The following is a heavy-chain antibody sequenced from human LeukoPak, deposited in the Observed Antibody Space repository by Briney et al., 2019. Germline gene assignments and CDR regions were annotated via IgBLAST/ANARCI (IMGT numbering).Heavy chain of an antibody. CDR2: TSGSGATT. Sequence: GGSLRLSCAASGFTFSSYAMSWVRQAPGKGLEWVLATSGSGATTYYADSVKGRFTISRDNSKNLLYLQMNSLRAEDTAVYYCATKGDSTWYFDYRGQGTLVTVSS. V-gene: IGHV3-23*01. J-gene: IGHJ4*02. CDR3: ATKGDSTWYFDY. CDR1: GFTFSSYA. D-gene: IGHD6-13*01.